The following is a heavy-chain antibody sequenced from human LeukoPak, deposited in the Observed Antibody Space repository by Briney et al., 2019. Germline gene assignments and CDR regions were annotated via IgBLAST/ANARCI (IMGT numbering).Heavy chain of an antibody. CDR3: ARGRVSSSTWYSTYYYFFYMDF. Sequence: SETLSLTCTVSDDSITMYYWTWIRQPPGKGLEWIGYVDHTGSTKFNPSLNGRVSISRDTSNNFFSLRLRSVTASDTAVYFCARGRVSSSTWYSTYYYFFYMDFWGKGTTVTVSS. CDR1: DDSITMYY. J-gene: IGHJ6*03. D-gene: IGHD4-11*01. CDR2: VDHTGST. V-gene: IGHV4-59*01.